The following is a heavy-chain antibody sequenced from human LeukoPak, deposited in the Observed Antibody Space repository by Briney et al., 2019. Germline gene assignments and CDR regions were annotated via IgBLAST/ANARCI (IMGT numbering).Heavy chain of an antibody. D-gene: IGHD4-17*01. J-gene: IGHJ4*02. CDR3: ARFIDYAFDS. CDR2: IYTSGNT. Sequence: SEILSLTCTVSDGSFTNYYWSWIRQPPGKGLEWIGYIYTSGNTNYNPSLKSRITMSVETSKNQFSLQLSSVTAADTAIYYCARFIDYAFDSWGQGTLVTVSS. V-gene: IGHV4-4*09. CDR1: DGSFTNYY.